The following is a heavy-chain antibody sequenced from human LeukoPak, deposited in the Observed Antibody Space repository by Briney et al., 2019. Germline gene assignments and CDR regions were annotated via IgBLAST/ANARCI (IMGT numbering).Heavy chain of an antibody. CDR3: ARGGYSSSWLSGINWFDP. CDR2: MNPNSGNT. CDR1: GYTFTSYD. J-gene: IGHJ5*02. D-gene: IGHD6-13*01. Sequence: GASVKVSCKASGYTFTSYDINWVRQATGQGLEWMGWMNPNSGNTGYAQKFQGRVTMTRNTSISTAYMELSSLRSKDTAVYYCARGGYSSSWLSGINWFDPWGQGTLVTVSS. V-gene: IGHV1-8*01.